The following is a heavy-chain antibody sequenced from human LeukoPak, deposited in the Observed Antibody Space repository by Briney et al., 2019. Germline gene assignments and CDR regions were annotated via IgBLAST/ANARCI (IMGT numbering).Heavy chain of an antibody. Sequence: GGSLRLSCAASGFTFSSSWMYWVRQAPGKGLVWVSRIDSDGSDTTYADSVKGRFTISRDNAKNTLFLQMNSLRAEDTAVYYCARAGYNWEHDYWGQGTLVTVSS. CDR2: IDSDGSDT. V-gene: IGHV3-74*01. D-gene: IGHD5-24*01. CDR3: ARAGYNWEHDY. CDR1: GFTFSSSW. J-gene: IGHJ4*02.